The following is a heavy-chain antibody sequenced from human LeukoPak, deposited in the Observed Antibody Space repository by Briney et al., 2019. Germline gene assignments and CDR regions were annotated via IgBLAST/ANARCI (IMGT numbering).Heavy chain of an antibody. V-gene: IGHV3-23*01. CDR2: VSGSGAST. Sequence: PGGSLRLSCAASGFTFSSYAMNWVRQAPGKGLEWVSAVSGSGASTYYADSVKGRFTISRDNSKNTLYLQMNSLRAEDTAVYYCAKGRYYDSSGYSYFDYWGQGTLVTVSS. D-gene: IGHD3-22*01. CDR1: GFTFSSYA. CDR3: AKGRYYDSSGYSYFDY. J-gene: IGHJ4*02.